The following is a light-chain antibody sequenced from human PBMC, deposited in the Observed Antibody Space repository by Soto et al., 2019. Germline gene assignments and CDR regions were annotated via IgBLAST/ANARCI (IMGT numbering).Light chain of an antibody. CDR3: QHYGSSRWT. J-gene: IGKJ1*01. CDR1: QSVSSSY. CDR2: GAS. Sequence: EIVLTQSPGTLSLSPGERATLSCRASQSVSSSYLAWYQQKPGQAPRLLIYGASSRATGIPARFSGSGSGTDFTLTINRLEPEDFAVYFWQHYGSSRWTFGQGTKVEIK. V-gene: IGKV3-20*01.